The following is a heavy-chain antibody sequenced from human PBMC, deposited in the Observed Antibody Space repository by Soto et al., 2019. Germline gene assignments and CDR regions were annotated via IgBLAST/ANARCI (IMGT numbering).Heavy chain of an antibody. CDR1: GYTFTIYG. Sequence: ASVKVCCKASGYTFTIYGISWVRQAPGQGLEWMGWISAYNGNTNYAQNIPGRVTMTTDTSTSTAYVELRSMSFDDTAVYYCARDPLLGRSSAFDIWGQGTMVTVSS. CDR3: ARDPLLGRSSAFDI. J-gene: IGHJ3*02. D-gene: IGHD1-26*01. V-gene: IGHV1-18*04. CDR2: ISAYNGNT.